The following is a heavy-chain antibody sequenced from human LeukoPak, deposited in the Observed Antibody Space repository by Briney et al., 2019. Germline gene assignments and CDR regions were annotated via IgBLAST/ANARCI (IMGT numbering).Heavy chain of an antibody. D-gene: IGHD2-2*01. J-gene: IGHJ4*02. Sequence: GGSLRLSCAASGFSFSDDWMCWVRQAPGKGLQWAANINQDGSKKYYADSLKGRFTISRDNAKNSLYLQMSSLRAEDTAVCYCARDHAYRADYWGQGTLVAVSS. V-gene: IGHV3-7*01. CDR1: GFSFSDDW. CDR2: INQDGSKK. CDR3: ARDHAYRADY.